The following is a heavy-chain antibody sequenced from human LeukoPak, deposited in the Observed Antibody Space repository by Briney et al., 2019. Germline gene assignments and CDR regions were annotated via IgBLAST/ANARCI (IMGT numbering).Heavy chain of an antibody. CDR2: INPNSGGT. J-gene: IGHJ4*02. CDR1: GYTFTGYY. CDR3: ASFPLYGDYEDY. Sequence: ASVKVSCKASGYTFTGYYMHWVRQAPGQGLEWMGRINPNSGGTNYAQKFQGRVTMTRDTSISTANMELSRLRSDDTAVYYCASFPLYGDYEDYWGQGTLVTVSS. V-gene: IGHV1-2*06. D-gene: IGHD4-17*01.